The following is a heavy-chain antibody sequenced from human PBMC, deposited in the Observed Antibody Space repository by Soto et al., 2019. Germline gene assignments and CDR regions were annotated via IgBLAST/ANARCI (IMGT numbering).Heavy chain of an antibody. J-gene: IGHJ4*02. CDR2: INAGNGNT. Sequence: QVQLVQSGAEVKKPGASVKVSCKASGYTFTSYAMQWVRQAPGQRLEWMGWINAGNGNTKYSQKFQGRVTITSDTSASPDYRELSSLRSEDTAVYYCARDLGGWTDSWGQGTLVNVSS. CDR1: GYTFTSYA. CDR3: ARDLGGWTDS. V-gene: IGHV1-3*01. D-gene: IGHD6-19*01.